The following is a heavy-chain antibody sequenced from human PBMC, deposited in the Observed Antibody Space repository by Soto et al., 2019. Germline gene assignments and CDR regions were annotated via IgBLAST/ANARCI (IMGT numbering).Heavy chain of an antibody. CDR2: ISYSGTT. CDR1: GVSISSGYF. J-gene: IGHJ4*01. Sequence: QVQLQESGPGLVGPSQTLSLTCTVSGVSISSGYFWSWIRQRPGKGLEWIGYISYSGTTFSSPALKSRVALSKDTSKNQFSLKLTSVTAADTAVYYCASRIPGGDYLGVFDYWGHGTLVTVSS. CDR3: ASRIPGGDYLGVFDY. V-gene: IGHV4-31*03. D-gene: IGHD3-16*01.